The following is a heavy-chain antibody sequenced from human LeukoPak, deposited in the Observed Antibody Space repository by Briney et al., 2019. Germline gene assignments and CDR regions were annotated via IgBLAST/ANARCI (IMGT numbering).Heavy chain of an antibody. V-gene: IGHV1-69*05. D-gene: IGHD3-10*01. J-gene: IGHJ4*02. CDR2: IIPIFGTA. CDR3: ARDPGMVRGVFMHYFDY. Sequence: SVKVSCKASGGTFSSYAINWVPQAPGQGLEWMGRIIPIFGTANYAQKLQGRVTITTDEFTSTAYMELSSLRSEDTAVYYCARDPGMVRGVFMHYFDYWGQGTLVTVSS. CDR1: GGTFSSYA.